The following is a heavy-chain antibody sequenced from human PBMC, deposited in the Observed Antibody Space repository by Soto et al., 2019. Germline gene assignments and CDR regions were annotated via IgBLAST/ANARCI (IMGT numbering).Heavy chain of an antibody. CDR1: GGTFSSYA. CDR3: ATTWGLEMAPIPYYGMDV. J-gene: IGHJ6*02. V-gene: IGHV1-69*12. CDR2: IIPIFGTA. Sequence: QVQLVQSGAEVKKPGSSVKVSCKASGGTFSSYAISWVRQAPGQGLEWMGGIIPIFGTANYGKKFQGKVTITADESTSTAYMELSSLRSEDTAVYYCATTWGLEMAPIPYYGMDVWGQGTTVTGSS. D-gene: IGHD7-27*01.